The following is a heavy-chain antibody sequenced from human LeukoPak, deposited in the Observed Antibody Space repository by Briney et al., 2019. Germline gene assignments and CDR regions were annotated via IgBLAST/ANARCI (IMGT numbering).Heavy chain of an antibody. CDR1: GFTFGNYA. J-gene: IGHJ4*02. CDR3: AKGTLGYCSGSSCYPFDS. Sequence: PGGSLRLSCAASGFTFGNYAMSWVRQAPGKGLECVTVITNTGTATAYADSVKGRFTISRDNSKNTLYLQMNSLRAEDTAVYYCAKGTLGYCSGSSCYPFDSWGQGTLVTVSS. D-gene: IGHD2-15*01. V-gene: IGHV3-23*05. CDR2: ITNTGTAT.